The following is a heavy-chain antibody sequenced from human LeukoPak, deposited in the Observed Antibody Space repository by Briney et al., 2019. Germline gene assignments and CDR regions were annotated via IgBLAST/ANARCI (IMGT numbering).Heavy chain of an antibody. CDR3: AKVGLHTSGINWFDP. V-gene: IGHV3-21*04. Sequence: GGSLRLSCAASGFTFSSYSMNWVRQAPGKGLEWVSSISSSSSYIYYADSVKGRFTISRDNSKNTLYLQMNSLRAEDAAVYYCAKVGLHTSGINWFDPWGQGTLVTVSS. CDR1: GFTFSSYS. J-gene: IGHJ5*02. D-gene: IGHD6-25*01. CDR2: ISSSSSYI.